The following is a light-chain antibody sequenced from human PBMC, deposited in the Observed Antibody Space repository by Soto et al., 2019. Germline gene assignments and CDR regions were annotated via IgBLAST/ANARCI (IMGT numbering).Light chain of an antibody. Sequence: QSVLTQPPSVSGAPGQRVTISCTGSSSNIGAGYYVHWYQHLPGTAPKLLIYDNNNRPSGVPDRFSGSKSGTSASLAITGLQTEDEADYYCQSYDSSLRAWVFGGGTKVTVL. CDR2: DNN. V-gene: IGLV1-40*01. CDR1: SSNIGAGYY. J-gene: IGLJ3*02. CDR3: QSYDSSLRAWV.